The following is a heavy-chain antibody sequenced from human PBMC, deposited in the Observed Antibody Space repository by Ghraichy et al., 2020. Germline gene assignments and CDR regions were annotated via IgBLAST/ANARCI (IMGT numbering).Heavy chain of an antibody. Sequence: LSLTCAASGFTFSDHYMDWVRQAPGPGLEWVGRTRNKANSYTTEYAASVKGRFTIARDDSKNSLYLQMNSLKTEDTAVYYCARGVRYFDWFPTSNAFDIWGQGTMVTVSS. CDR2: TRNKANSYTT. CDR3: ARGVRYFDWFPTSNAFDI. J-gene: IGHJ3*02. D-gene: IGHD3-9*01. V-gene: IGHV3-72*01. CDR1: GFTFSDHY.